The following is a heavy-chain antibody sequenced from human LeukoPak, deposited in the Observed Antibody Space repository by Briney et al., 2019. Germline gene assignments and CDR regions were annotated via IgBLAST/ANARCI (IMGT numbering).Heavy chain of an antibody. CDR1: GLTSTTYG. Sequence: GTSLRLSCAASGLTSTTYGWHWVRQAPGKGLVWVAVISYDGRNKHYGDSVKGRFTISRDDSKKTVYLEMNSLRVEDTALYYCTRDGSGRDIDYWGQGTLVTVSS. CDR2: ISYDGRNK. V-gene: IGHV3-33*01. D-gene: IGHD1-26*01. CDR3: TRDGSGRDIDY. J-gene: IGHJ4*02.